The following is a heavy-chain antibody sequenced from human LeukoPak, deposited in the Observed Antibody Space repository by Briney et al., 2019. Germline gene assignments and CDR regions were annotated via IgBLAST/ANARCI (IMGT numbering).Heavy chain of an antibody. D-gene: IGHD6-13*01. V-gene: IGHV3-21*01. J-gene: IGHJ6*03. Sequence: PGGSLRLSCAASGFTFSSYAMNWVRQAPGKGLEWVSSISSSSSYIYYADSVKGRFTISRDNAKNSLYLQMNSLRAEDTAVYYCARAAPGNYYMDVWGKGTTVTVSS. CDR1: GFTFSSYA. CDR2: ISSSSSYI. CDR3: ARAAPGNYYMDV.